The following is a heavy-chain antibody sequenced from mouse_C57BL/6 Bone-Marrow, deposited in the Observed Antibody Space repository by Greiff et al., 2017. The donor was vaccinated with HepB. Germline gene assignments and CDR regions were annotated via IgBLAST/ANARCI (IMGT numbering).Heavy chain of an antibody. CDR1: GYSITSGYY. V-gene: IGHV3-6*01. Sequence: ESGPGLVKPSQSLSLTCSVTGYSITSGYYWNWIRQFPGNKLEWMGYISYDGSNNYNPSLKNRISITRDTSKNQFFLKLNSVTTEDTATYYCARAPYYDSYAMDYWGQGTSVTVSS. D-gene: IGHD1-1*02. J-gene: IGHJ4*01. CDR2: ISYDGSN. CDR3: ARAPYYDSYAMDY.